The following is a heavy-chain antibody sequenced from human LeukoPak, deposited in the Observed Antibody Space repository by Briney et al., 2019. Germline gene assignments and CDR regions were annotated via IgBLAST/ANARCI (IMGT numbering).Heavy chain of an antibody. CDR2: IIPIFGTA. Sequence: ASVKVSCKASGGTFSSYAISWVRQAPGQGLEWMGGIIPIFGTANYAQKFQGRVTITTDESTSTAYMELSSLRSEDTAVYYCALPRGYSGYDLGAFDIWGQGTMDTVSS. CDR1: GGTFSSYA. V-gene: IGHV1-69*05. D-gene: IGHD5-12*01. J-gene: IGHJ3*02. CDR3: ALPRGYSGYDLGAFDI.